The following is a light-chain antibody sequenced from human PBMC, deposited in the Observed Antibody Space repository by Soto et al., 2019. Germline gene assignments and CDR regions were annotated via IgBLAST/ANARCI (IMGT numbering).Light chain of an antibody. CDR2: DAS. CDR3: QQRTDWPL. V-gene: IGKV3-11*01. Sequence: EIVLTQSPATLSLPPGERATLSCRASQSLSNYLAWYQHKPGQAPRLLIYDASNRATGIPARFSGSGSGTDFTLTISSLEPEDFAVYYCQQRTDWPLFGPGTKVDTK. J-gene: IGKJ3*01. CDR1: QSLSNY.